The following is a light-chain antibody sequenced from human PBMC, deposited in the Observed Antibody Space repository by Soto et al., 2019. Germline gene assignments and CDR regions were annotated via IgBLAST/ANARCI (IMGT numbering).Light chain of an antibody. V-gene: IGKV3-20*01. J-gene: IGKJ1*01. CDR1: QSVSSSF. CDR3: HQYGSSPT. CDR2: GAS. Sequence: EIVLTQSPGTLSLSPGERATLSCRASQSVSSSFLAWYQQKPGQAPRLLIYGASIRATGIPDRFSGSGSGTDFTLTISRLEPEYFAVYYCHQYGSSPTFGQGAKVEIE.